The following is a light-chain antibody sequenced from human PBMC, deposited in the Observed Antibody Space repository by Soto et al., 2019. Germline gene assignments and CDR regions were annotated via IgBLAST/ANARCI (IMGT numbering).Light chain of an antibody. Sequence: QSLLTQPPSASGTPGQRVTISCSGSSSNIGSNYVYWYQQLPGTVPQLLIYRNSERPSGVPDRFPGSKSGTSASLAISGLRSEDEADYYCAAWDDSLSGVVFGGGTKLTVL. V-gene: IGLV1-47*01. CDR1: SSNIGSNY. CDR2: RNS. J-gene: IGLJ2*01. CDR3: AAWDDSLSGVV.